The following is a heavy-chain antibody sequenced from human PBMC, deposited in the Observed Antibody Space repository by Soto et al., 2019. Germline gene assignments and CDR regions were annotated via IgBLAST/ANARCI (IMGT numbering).Heavy chain of an antibody. D-gene: IGHD6-25*01. Sequence: GESLKISCKGSGYSFTSYWISWVRQMPGKGLEWMGRIDPSDSYTNYSPSFQGHVTISADKSISTAYLQWSSLKASDTAMYYCATRMVGAGDDFDIWGQGTMVTVSS. CDR1: GYSFTSYW. J-gene: IGHJ3*02. CDR3: ATRMVGAGDDFDI. V-gene: IGHV5-10-1*01. CDR2: IDPSDSYT.